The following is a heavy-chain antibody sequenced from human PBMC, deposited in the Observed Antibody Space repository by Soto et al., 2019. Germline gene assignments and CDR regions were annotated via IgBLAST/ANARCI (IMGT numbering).Heavy chain of an antibody. Sequence: PSETLSLTCTVSGGSISSGDYYWSWIRQPPGKGLEWIGYIYYSGSTYYNPSLKSRVTISVDTSKNQFSLKLSSVTAADTAVYYCARVPRVRGVSPRGWFDPWGQGTLVTVSS. J-gene: IGHJ5*02. CDR2: IYYSGST. D-gene: IGHD3-10*01. V-gene: IGHV4-30-4*01. CDR3: ARVPRVRGVSPRGWFDP. CDR1: GGSISSGDYY.